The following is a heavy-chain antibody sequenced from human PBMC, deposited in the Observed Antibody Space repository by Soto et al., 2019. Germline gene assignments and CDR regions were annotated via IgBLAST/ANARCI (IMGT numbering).Heavy chain of an antibody. CDR2: IIPIFGSA. J-gene: IGHJ5*02. D-gene: IGHD5-12*01. CDR1: VGTFSNYA. CDR3: AKDGGKDGYFGNWFDP. Sequence: QVQLVQSGAEVKKPGSSVKVSCKASVGTFSNYAITWVRQAPGQGLAWLGRIIPIFGSANYAQKFQGRVTIAADATTTTAYMELSSMRSDDTAVYYCAKDGGKDGYFGNWFDPWGQGTLVTVSS. V-gene: IGHV1-69*15.